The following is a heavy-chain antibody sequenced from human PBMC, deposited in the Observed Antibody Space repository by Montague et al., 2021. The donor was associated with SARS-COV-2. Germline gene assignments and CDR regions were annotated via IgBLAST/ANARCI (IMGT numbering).Heavy chain of an antibody. J-gene: IGHJ4*02. CDR3: ARTGYSSGWHSFDY. V-gene: IGHV4-4*02. CDR2: IYHSGNT. Sequence: SETLSLTCVVSGGSISRLSWWTWERQPPGKGLAWIGEIYHSGNTNYNPSLKSRVIISVDKSKNQFSLKLSSVTAADTAVYYCARTGYSSGWHSFDYWGQGTLVTVSS. D-gene: IGHD6-19*01. CDR1: GGSISRLSW.